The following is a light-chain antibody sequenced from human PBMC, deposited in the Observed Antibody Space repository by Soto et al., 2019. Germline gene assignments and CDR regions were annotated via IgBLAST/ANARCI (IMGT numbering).Light chain of an antibody. Sequence: EIVLTQSPGTLSLSPGERATLSCRASQSVSNNYLAWYQQKPGQAPRLLIYGASNRATGIPARFSGSGSGTEFTLTISSLQSEDFGVYYCRQYLDWPRTFGQGTKVDIK. V-gene: IGKV3D-15*01. CDR3: RQYLDWPRT. J-gene: IGKJ1*01. CDR2: GAS. CDR1: QSVSNN.